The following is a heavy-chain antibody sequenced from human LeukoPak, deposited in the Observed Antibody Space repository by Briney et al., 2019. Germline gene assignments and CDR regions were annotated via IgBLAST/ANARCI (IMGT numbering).Heavy chain of an antibody. CDR2: ISSSSTYI. CDR1: AFTFSSNN. V-gene: IGHV3-21*01. CDR3: ARANVRFGELSFDFDAFNI. J-gene: IGHJ3*02. D-gene: IGHD3-10*01. Sequence: GGTLSLSGAASAFTFSSNNMNWVRQAQGKGLKWVSSISSSSTYIYYADSVKGRFTISRDNAKNSLYLQMNSLRAEDTAVYYCARANVRFGELSFDFDAFNIWGQGPMITVSS.